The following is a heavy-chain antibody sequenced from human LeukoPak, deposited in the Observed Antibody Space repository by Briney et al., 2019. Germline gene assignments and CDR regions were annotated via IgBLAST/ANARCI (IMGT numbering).Heavy chain of an antibody. D-gene: IGHD6-19*01. J-gene: IGHJ4*02. V-gene: IGHV4-59*10. Sequence: SETLSLTCAVYGGSFSGYYWSWIRQPAGKGLEWIGRIYTSGSTNYNPSLKSRVTISVDTSKNQFSLKLSSVTAADTAVYYCARAVGSSGWYNKPFDYWGQGALVTVSS. CDR1: GGSFSGYY. CDR2: IYTSGST. CDR3: ARAVGSSGWYNKPFDY.